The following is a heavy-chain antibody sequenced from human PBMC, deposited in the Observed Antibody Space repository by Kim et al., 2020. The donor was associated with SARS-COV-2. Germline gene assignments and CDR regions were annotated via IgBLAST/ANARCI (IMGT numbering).Heavy chain of an antibody. Sequence: GGSLRLSCAASGFTFSSRAMSWVRQAPGKGPEWVASVNNSGNAYYADSVKGRFTVSRDITRDTLYLQMNSLRAEDTALYFCAKDHPSSGWPAFDSWGQGT. CDR1: GFTFSSRA. CDR3: AKDHPSSGWPAFDS. J-gene: IGHJ4*02. V-gene: IGHV3-23*01. D-gene: IGHD6-19*01. CDR2: VNNSGNA.